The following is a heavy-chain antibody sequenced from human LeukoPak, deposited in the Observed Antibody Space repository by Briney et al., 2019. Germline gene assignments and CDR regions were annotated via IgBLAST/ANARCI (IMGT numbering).Heavy chain of an antibody. D-gene: IGHD6-19*01. CDR3: TRLAVAYFDP. V-gene: IGHV3-66*04. Sequence: PGGSPRLSCAASGFIVSSNYMGWVRQAPGKGLEWVSVIYSSGSTYYPDSVKGRFTISRDESKNTLYLQMNSLRAEDTAVYYCTRLAVAYFDPWGQGTLVTVSS. CDR2: IYSSGST. J-gene: IGHJ4*02. CDR1: GFIVSSNY.